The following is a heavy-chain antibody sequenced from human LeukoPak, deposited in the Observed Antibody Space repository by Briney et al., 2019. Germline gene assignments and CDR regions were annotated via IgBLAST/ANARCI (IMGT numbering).Heavy chain of an antibody. CDR3: ARREVTGGPFDY. V-gene: IGHV4-34*01. D-gene: IGHD7-27*01. Sequence: SETLSLTCAVYGGSFSGYYWNWIRQPPGKGLDWIGEINHSGSTNYNPSLKSRVTISVDTSKNQFSLKLSSVTAADTAVYYCARREVTGGPFDYWGQGTLVTVSS. J-gene: IGHJ4*02. CDR2: INHSGST. CDR1: GGSFSGYY.